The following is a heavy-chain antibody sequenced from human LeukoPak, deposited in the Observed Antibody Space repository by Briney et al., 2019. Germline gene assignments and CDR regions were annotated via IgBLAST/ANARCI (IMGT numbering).Heavy chain of an antibody. CDR1: GFTFSSYG. CDR3: AKDRELRYFDWLTNYFDN. D-gene: IGHD3-9*01. Sequence: GGSLRLSCAASGFTFSSYGMSWVRQAPGKGLEWVSAISGSGGSTYYADSVKGRFTISRDNSKNTLYLQMNSLRAEDTAVYYCAKDRELRYFDWLTNYFDNWGQGTLVTVSS. J-gene: IGHJ4*02. CDR2: ISGSGGST. V-gene: IGHV3-23*01.